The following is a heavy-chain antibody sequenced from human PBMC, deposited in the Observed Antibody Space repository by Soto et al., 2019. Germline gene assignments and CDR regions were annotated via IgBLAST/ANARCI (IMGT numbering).Heavy chain of an antibody. CDR2: IDSSSNYM. J-gene: IGHJ6*02. CDR3: AGSYGPGYGVGV. CDR1: GFSFNRYT. D-gene: IGHD4-17*01. V-gene: IGHV3-21*01. Sequence: GGSLRLSCTASGFSFNRYTMNWVRQATGKGLEWVSSIDSSSNYMDYAGSVKGRFTISRDNVKNSVYLQMNSLRAEDTALYYCAGSYGPGYGVGVWGQGTTVTVSS.